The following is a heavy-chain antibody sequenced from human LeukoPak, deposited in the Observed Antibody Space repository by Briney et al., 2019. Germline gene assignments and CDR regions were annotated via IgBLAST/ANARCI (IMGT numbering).Heavy chain of an antibody. CDR2: IYPSDSNT. CDR3: ARWLIDTASDY. Sequence: GESLKISCKGSGYSFTSYWIGWVRQMPGKGLEWMGTIYPSDSNTRYSPSFQGQVTISADKSISTAYLQWTSLKASDTAMYYCARWLIDTASDYWGQGTLVTVSS. CDR1: GYSFTSYW. D-gene: IGHD5-18*01. V-gene: IGHV5-51*01. J-gene: IGHJ4*02.